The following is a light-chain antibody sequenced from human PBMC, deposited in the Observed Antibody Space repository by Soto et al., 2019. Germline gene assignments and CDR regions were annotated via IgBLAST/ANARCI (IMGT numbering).Light chain of an antibody. Sequence: DIVLTQSPGTLSLSPGERATLSCRASQSVTSSYVAWYQQKPGQAPRLLIYGASSRATGIPDRFTGSGSGTDFTLTISXXXPEDFAVYYCQQYGTXRQTFGQGTKVEVK. CDR2: GAS. CDR1: QSVTSSY. CDR3: QQYGTXRQT. V-gene: IGKV3-20*01. J-gene: IGKJ1*01.